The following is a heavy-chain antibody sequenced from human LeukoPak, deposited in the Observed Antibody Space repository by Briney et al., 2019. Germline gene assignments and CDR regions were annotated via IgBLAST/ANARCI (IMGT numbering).Heavy chain of an antibody. CDR2: IKSKADGGTI. J-gene: IGHJ4*02. Sequence: GGSLRLSCAASGLTPSNAWMSWVRQAPGKGLGWVGRIKSKADGGTIDYAAPVKGRFTISGDDSKNTLYLQMNSLKIEDTAVYYCTTKLLYQPDCWGQGTLVTVSS. D-gene: IGHD2-2*02. CDR3: TTKLLYQPDC. CDR1: GLTPSNAW. V-gene: IGHV3-15*01.